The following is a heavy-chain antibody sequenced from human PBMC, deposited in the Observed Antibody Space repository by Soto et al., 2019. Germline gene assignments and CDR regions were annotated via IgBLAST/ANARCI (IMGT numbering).Heavy chain of an antibody. CDR1: VGSVSSGRYY. Sequence: TLSLTCTVSVGSVSSGRYYWSWIRQPPGKGLEWIGYIYYSGSTKYNPSLKSRVTISVDTSKNQFSLKLSSMTAAGTAVYYCARSGSGSGWLGGQGTLVTVSS. V-gene: IGHV4-61*01. D-gene: IGHD6-19*01. CDR3: ARSGSGSGWL. J-gene: IGHJ4*02. CDR2: IYYSGST.